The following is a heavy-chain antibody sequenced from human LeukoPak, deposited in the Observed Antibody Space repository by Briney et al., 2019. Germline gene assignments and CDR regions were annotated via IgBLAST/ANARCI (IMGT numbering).Heavy chain of an antibody. CDR1: GYTSTGYY. D-gene: IGHD2-15*01. CDR2: INPNSGGT. J-gene: IGHJ4*02. V-gene: IGHV1-2*06. CDR3: VRYESGGATYDY. Sequence: ASVKVSCKASGYTSTGYYIHWVRQAPGQGLEWMGRINPNSGGTNYAQKLQGRVTMTRDTSISTAYMELSSLRSDDTAVYYCVRYESGGATYDYWGQGTLVTVSS.